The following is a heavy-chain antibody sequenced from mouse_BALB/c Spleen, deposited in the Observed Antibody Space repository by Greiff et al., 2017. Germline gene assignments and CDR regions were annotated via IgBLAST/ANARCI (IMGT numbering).Heavy chain of an antibody. D-gene: IGHD2-1*01. CDR2: ISSGGST. Sequence: EVQLQESGGGLVKPGGSLKLSCAASGFTFSSYAMSWVRQTPEKRLEWVASISSGGSTSYPDSVKGRITISRDNARNILDLQMSSLRSEETAMYYCAREGDGNSYAMDDWGQGTSVTVSS. CDR3: AREGDGNSYAMDD. J-gene: IGHJ4*01. V-gene: IGHV5-6-5*01. CDR1: GFTFSSYA.